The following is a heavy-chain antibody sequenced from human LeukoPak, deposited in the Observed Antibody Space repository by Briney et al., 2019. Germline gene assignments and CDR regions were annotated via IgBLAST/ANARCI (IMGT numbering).Heavy chain of an antibody. V-gene: IGHV4-38-2*02. Sequence: SETLSLTCTVSGFSISSGHYWGWVRQPPGKGLEWIGEINHSGSTNYNPSLKSRVTISVDTSKNQFSLKLSSVTAADTAVYYCARGSPIYVWGQGTMVTVSS. D-gene: IGHD3-3*01. CDR3: ARGSPIYV. CDR2: INHSGST. J-gene: IGHJ3*01. CDR1: GFSISSGHY.